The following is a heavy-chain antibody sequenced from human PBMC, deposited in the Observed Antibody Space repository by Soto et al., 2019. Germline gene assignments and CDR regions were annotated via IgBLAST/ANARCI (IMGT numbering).Heavy chain of an antibody. CDR2: IYYSGST. J-gene: IGHJ5*02. V-gene: IGHV4-59*01. CDR1: GDSISSYY. CDR3: ASLSGWYGGWFDP. D-gene: IGHD6-19*01. Sequence: QVQLQESGPGLVKPSETLSLTCTVSGDSISSYYWSWIRQPPGKGLEWIGYIYYSGSTNYNPSLKSRVTISVDTSKNQFSLKLSSVTAADTAVYYCASLSGWYGGWFDPWGQGTLVTVSS.